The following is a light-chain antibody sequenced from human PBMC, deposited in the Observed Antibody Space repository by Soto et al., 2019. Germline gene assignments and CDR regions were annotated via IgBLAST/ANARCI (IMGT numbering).Light chain of an antibody. CDR2: GAS. Sequence: EIVLTQSPGTLSLSAGERATLSCRASQSVASSALVWYQHKPGQAPRLLIFGASNRATGIPDRFSGSWSGTDFTLTITRLEPEDFAVYYCQYYGSSTGFAFGPGTRVDI. V-gene: IGKV3-20*01. CDR1: QSVASSA. CDR3: QYYGSSTGFA. J-gene: IGKJ3*01.